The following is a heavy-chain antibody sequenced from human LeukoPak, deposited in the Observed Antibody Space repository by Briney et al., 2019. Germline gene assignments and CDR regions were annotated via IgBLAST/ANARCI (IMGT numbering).Heavy chain of an antibody. CDR1: GFTFSSYA. Sequence: GGSLRLSCAASGFTFSSYAMSWVRQAPGEGLEWVSAISGSGSNTNYADSVKGRFTISRDNSKNTLYLQMTSLRAEDTAVYYCAKDGHSATYERFDSWGRGILVTVSS. D-gene: IGHD1-26*01. CDR2: ISGSGSNT. J-gene: IGHJ4*02. CDR3: AKDGHSATYERFDS. V-gene: IGHV3-23*01.